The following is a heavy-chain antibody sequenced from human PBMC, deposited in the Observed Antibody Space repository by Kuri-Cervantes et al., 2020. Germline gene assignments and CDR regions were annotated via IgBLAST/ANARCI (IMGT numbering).Heavy chain of an antibody. CDR3: ARDNLIVPAAISWFDP. V-gene: IGHV1-2*02. D-gene: IGHD2-2*02. J-gene: IGHJ5*02. CDR1: GGTLSNYT. CDR2: INPNSGGT. Sequence: ASVKVSCKASGGTLSNYTIGWVRQAPGQGLEWMGWINPNSGGTNYAQKFRGGVTLTRDTSITTAFMELTSLSSDDTAVYYCARDNLIVPAAISWFDPWGRGTVVTVSS.